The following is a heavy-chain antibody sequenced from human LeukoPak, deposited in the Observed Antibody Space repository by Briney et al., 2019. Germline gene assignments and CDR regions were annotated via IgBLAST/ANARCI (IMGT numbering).Heavy chain of an antibody. Sequence: GGSLRLSCAASGFTFSNYWMHWVRQVPGKGLVWVSRINTDESTTNYADSVEGRFTISRDNAKNTLYLQMNSLRADDTAVYYCARDYWIAAASDYWGQGTLVTVSS. V-gene: IGHV3-74*01. CDR1: GFTFSNYW. D-gene: IGHD6-13*01. CDR2: INTDESTT. J-gene: IGHJ4*02. CDR3: ARDYWIAAASDY.